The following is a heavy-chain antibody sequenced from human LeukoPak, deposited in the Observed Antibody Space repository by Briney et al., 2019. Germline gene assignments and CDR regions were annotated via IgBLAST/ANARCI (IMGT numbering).Heavy chain of an antibody. J-gene: IGHJ6*02. D-gene: IGHD6-6*01. V-gene: IGHV3-7*05. Sequence: GGSLRLSCAASGFTFSSYWMSWVRQAPGKGLEWVANIKQDGSEEVYVDSVKGRFTISRDNAKNSLFLQMNSLRAEDTAVYYCARDPYSSTWSYGMDVWGQGTTVTVSS. CDR2: IKQDGSEE. CDR1: GFTFSSYW. CDR3: ARDPYSSTWSYGMDV.